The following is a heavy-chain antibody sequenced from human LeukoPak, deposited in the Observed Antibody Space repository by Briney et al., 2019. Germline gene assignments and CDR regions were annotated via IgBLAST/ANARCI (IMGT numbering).Heavy chain of an antibody. D-gene: IGHD6-13*01. J-gene: IGHJ4*02. CDR1: GFTFSSYG. V-gene: IGHV3-30*03. Sequence: GGSLRPSCAASGFTFSSYGLHWVRQAPGKGLEWVALISSDGSNKYFADSVKGRFTISRDNSKNTLYLQMNSLRAEDTAVYYCARSPRESSSWSPDFDYWGQGTLVTVSS. CDR2: ISSDGSNK. CDR3: ARSPRESSSWSPDFDY.